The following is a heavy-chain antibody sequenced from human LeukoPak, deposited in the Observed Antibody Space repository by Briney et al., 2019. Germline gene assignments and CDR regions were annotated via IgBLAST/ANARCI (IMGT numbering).Heavy chain of an antibody. V-gene: IGHV5-10-1*01. D-gene: IGHD6-13*01. CDR1: GYSFTSYW. CDR3: VRQGTHIAAAGIDY. CDR2: IDPSDSYT. Sequence: GESLKISCKGSGYSFTSYWISWVRQMPGKGLEWMGRIDPSDSYTNYSPSFQGHVTISVDTSIATAYLQWSSLRAADTAMYYCVRQGTHIAAAGIDYWGQGTLVTVSS. J-gene: IGHJ4*02.